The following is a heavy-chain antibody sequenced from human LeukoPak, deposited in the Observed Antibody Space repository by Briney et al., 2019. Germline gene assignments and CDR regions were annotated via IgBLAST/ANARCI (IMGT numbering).Heavy chain of an antibody. D-gene: IGHD1-26*01. CDR1: GGTFSSYA. CDR3: ATSVGATVSYYMDV. Sequence: ASVKVSCKASGGTFSSYAISWVRQAPGKGLEWMGGFDPEDGETIYAQKFQGRVTMTEDTSTDTAYMELSSLRSEDTAVYYCATSVGATVSYYMDVWGKGTTVTISS. V-gene: IGHV1-24*01. CDR2: FDPEDGET. J-gene: IGHJ6*03.